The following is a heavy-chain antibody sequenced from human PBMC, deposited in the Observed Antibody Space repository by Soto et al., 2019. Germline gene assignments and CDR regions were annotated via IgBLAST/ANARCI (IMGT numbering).Heavy chain of an antibody. D-gene: IGHD5-18*01. CDR3: PRHPSPPYSLTYGDF. V-gene: IGHV5-51*01. CDR1: GYRFLNFC. J-gene: IGHJ4*02. Sequence: GESLKISCKASGYRFLNFCIGLVLQVPGKGPEWMGLIYPCYSDTIYSPSFQCQVPIPPDQPRTTANLQWSSLKHSDSAIYYCPRHPSPPYSLTYGDFWGQGTRVTVSS. CDR2: IYPCYSDT.